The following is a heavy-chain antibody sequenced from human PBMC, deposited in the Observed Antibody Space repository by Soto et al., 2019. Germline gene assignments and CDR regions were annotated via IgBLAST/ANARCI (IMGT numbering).Heavy chain of an antibody. Sequence: GGSLRLSXAASGFTFDDYAMHWVRQVPGKGLEWVSGINWNSGSIGYADSVKGRFAISRDNAKNSLHLQMNSLRAEDTAFYYCVKDESINWYSGHFRHWGQGTLVTVSS. CDR1: GFTFDDYA. D-gene: IGHD6-13*01. CDR3: VKDESINWYSGHFRH. J-gene: IGHJ1*01. V-gene: IGHV3-9*01. CDR2: INWNSGSI.